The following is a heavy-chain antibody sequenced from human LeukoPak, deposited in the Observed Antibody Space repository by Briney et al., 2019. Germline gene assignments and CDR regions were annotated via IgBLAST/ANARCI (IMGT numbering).Heavy chain of an antibody. J-gene: IGHJ6*04. V-gene: IGHV3-30*03. D-gene: IGHD5-12*01. CDR1: GFTFSSYG. CDR2: ISYDGSNK. Sequence: GRSLRLSCAASGFTFSSYGMHWVRQAPGKGLEWVAVISYDGSNKYYADSVKGRFTISRDNSKNTLYLQMNSLRAEDTAVYYCAGYSGYDHAPPYYGIDVWGKGTTVTVSS. CDR3: AGYSGYDHAPPYYGIDV.